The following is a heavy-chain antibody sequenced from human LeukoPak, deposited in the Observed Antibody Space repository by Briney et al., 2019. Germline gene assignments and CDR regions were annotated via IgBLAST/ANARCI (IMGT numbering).Heavy chain of an antibody. Sequence: GGSLRLSCAASGFTFDDYAMHWVRQAPGKGLEWVSSISWNSGKIGYADSVKGRFTISRDNAKKSLYLQMNSLRAEDMALYYCAKDQLVTSNWYFDLWGRGTLVTVSS. CDR3: AKDQLVTSNWYFDL. V-gene: IGHV3-9*03. J-gene: IGHJ2*01. CDR2: ISWNSGKI. D-gene: IGHD4-23*01. CDR1: GFTFDDYA.